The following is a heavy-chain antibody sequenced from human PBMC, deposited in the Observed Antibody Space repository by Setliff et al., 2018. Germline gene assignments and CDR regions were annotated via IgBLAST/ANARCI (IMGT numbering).Heavy chain of an antibody. CDR2: IYYSGST. CDR3: ARDKRQYNFWSGYYGSWGNYFDY. D-gene: IGHD3-3*01. CDR1: GGSIGSSSYY. J-gene: IGHJ4*02. V-gene: IGHV4-39*07. Sequence: SETLSLTCTVSGGSIGSSSYYWGWIRQPPGKGLEWIGSIYYSGSTYYNPSLKSRVTISVDTSKNQFSLKLSSVTAADTAVYYCARDKRQYNFWSGYYGSWGNYFDYWGQGTLVTVSS.